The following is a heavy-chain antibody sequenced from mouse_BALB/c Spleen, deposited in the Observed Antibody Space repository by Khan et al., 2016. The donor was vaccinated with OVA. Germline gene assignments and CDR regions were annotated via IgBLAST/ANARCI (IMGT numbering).Heavy chain of an antibody. V-gene: IGHV5-6*01. Sequence: EVELVESGGDLVKPGGSLKLSCAASGFTFSTFGMSWVRQTPDKRLEWVATISTGGSYTYYPDIVKGRFIISRDNAKNTLDLQMSSLKSEDTAIYYCTRLAYYYDSEWFTYWGQGTLVTVSA. D-gene: IGHD1-1*01. CDR3: TRLAYYYDSEWFTY. CDR1: GFTFSTFG. J-gene: IGHJ3*01. CDR2: ISTGGSYT.